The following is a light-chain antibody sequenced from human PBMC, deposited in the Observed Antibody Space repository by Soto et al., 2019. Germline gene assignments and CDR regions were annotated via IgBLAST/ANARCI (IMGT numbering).Light chain of an antibody. V-gene: IGKV3-20*01. J-gene: IGKJ3*01. Sequence: EIVLTQSPGTLSLSPGDRATLSCRASQSVSSSYLALYQQKPGQAPRLLIYGASSRATGIPDRFSGSESGTDFTLTISRLEPEDFAVYYCQQYGSSPFTFGPGTKVDIK. CDR1: QSVSSSY. CDR3: QQYGSSPFT. CDR2: GAS.